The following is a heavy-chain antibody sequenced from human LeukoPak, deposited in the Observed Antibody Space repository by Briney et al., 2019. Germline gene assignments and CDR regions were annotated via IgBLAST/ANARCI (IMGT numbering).Heavy chain of an antibody. J-gene: IGHJ4*02. D-gene: IGHD6-13*01. CDR2: IIPIFGTA. CDR1: GGTFSSYA. CDR3: ARDLTRATIAAAYY. Sequence: SVKVSCKASGGTFSSYAISWVRQAPGQGLEWMGGIIPIFGTANYAQKFQGRVTITADESTSTAYMELSSLRSEDTAVYYCARDLTRATIAAAYYWGQGTLVTVSS. V-gene: IGHV1-69*13.